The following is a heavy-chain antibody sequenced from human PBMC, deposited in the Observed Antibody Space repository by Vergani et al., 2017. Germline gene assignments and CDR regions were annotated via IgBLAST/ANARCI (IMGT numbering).Heavy chain of an antibody. V-gene: IGHV4-30-2*01. Sequence: QLQLQESGSGLVKPSQTLSLTCAVSGGSISSGGYSWSWIRQPPGKGLEWIGYIYHSGSTYYNPSLKSRVTISVDTSKNQFSLKLSSVTAADTAVYYCARATVVTLDYWGQGTLVTVSS. CDR2: IYHSGST. CDR3: ARATVVTLDY. J-gene: IGHJ4*02. CDR1: GGSISSGGYS. D-gene: IGHD4-23*01.